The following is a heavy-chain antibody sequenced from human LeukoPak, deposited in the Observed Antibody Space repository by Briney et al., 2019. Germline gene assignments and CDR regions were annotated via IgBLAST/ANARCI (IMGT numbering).Heavy chain of an antibody. CDR1: GFTFSGYA. V-gene: IGHV3-30*03. CDR3: ARDLRRIADYYFDY. D-gene: IGHD6-13*01. CDR2: ISSDGRDK. J-gene: IGHJ4*02. Sequence: PGRSLRPSCAASGFTFSGYAIHWVRQAPGKGLEWVAVISSDGRDKHHADSVKGRFTISRDNSKNTLYLQTNSLRPEDTAVYYCARDLRRIADYYFDYWGQGTLVTVSS.